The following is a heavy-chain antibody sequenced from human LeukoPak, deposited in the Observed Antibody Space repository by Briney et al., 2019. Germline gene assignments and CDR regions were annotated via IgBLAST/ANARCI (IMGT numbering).Heavy chain of an antibody. CDR2: IKQDGSEI. J-gene: IGHJ4*02. Sequence: GGSLRLSCAASGFTFSSYWMSWVRQAPGKGLEWVANIKQDGSEINYVDSVKGRFTISRDNAKNSLFLQMNSLRADDTAVYFCASGNSFDYWGQGTLVTVSS. CDR1: GFTFSSYW. V-gene: IGHV3-7*01. CDR3: ASGNSFDY.